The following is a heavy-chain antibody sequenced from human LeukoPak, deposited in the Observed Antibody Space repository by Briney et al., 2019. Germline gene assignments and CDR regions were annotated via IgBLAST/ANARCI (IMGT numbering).Heavy chain of an antibody. CDR1: GYTFTSYY. J-gene: IGHJ4*02. D-gene: IGHD4-17*01. CDR2: INPSGGST. CDR3: ARGLRVSPTVTTGLPVGY. V-gene: IGHV1-46*01. Sequence: GASVKVSCKASGYTFTSYYMHWVRQAPGQGLEWMGIINPSGGSTSYAQKFQGRVTMTRDTSTSTVYMELSSLRSEDTAVYYCARGLRVSPTVTTGLPVGYWGQGTLVTVSS.